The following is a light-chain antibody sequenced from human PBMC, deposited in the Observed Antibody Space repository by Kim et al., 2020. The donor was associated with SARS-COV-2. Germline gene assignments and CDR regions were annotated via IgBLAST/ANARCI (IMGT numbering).Light chain of an antibody. V-gene: IGLV3-25*03. J-gene: IGLJ2*01. CDR2: KDS. Sequence: SYELTQPPSVSVSPGQTARITCSGDALPNQYAYWYQHKPGQAPVLVIYKDSERPSGIPERFSGSSSGTTVTLTISGVQAEDEADYYCQSADSSGTYVVFGGGTQLTVL. CDR3: QSADSSGTYVV. CDR1: ALPNQY.